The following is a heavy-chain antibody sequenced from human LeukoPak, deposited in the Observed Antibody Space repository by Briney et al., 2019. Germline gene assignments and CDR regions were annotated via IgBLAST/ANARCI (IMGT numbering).Heavy chain of an antibody. CDR1: GFTFSSYA. D-gene: IGHD1-26*01. V-gene: IGHV3-64*01. J-gene: IGHJ4*02. CDR3: ARRGNYYGHSMDH. CDR2: ISSNGGST. Sequence: PGGSLRLSCVASGFTFSSYAMHWVRQAPGKGLEYVSAISSNGGSTYYANSVKGRFTISRDNSKNTLYLQMGSLRAEDMAVYHCARRGNYYGHSMDHWGQGTLVTVSS.